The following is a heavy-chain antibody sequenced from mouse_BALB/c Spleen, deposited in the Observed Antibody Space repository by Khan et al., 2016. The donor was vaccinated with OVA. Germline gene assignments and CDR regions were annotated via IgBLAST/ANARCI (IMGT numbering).Heavy chain of an antibody. CDR2: ISYSGNT. CDR3: ARFQWGDFDY. CDR1: GYSITSDYA. J-gene: IGHJ2*01. Sequence: VQLKESGPGLVKPSQSLSLTCTVTGYSITSDYAWNWIRQFPGNKLEWMGYISYSGNTKYTPSLKSRIAITRDTSKNQFFLQLNFVTNEDTATYCGARFQWGDFDYWGQGTTLTVSS. V-gene: IGHV3-2*02. D-gene: IGHD1-3*01.